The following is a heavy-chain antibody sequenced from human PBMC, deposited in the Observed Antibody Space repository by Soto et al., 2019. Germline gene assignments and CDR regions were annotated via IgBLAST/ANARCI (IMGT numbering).Heavy chain of an antibody. V-gene: IGHV3-23*01. CDR3: AKEGTMVRGVILLDY. CDR1: GFTFSSYA. Sequence: GGSLRLSCAASGFTFSSYAMSWVRQAPGKGLEWVSAISGSGGSTYYADSVKGRFTISRDNSKNTLYLQMNSLRAEVTAVYYCAKEGTMVRGVILLDYWGQGTLVTVSS. J-gene: IGHJ4*02. CDR2: ISGSGGST. D-gene: IGHD3-10*01.